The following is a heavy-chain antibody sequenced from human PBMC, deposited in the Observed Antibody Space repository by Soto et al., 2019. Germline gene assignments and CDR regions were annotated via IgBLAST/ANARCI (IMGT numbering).Heavy chain of an antibody. D-gene: IGHD3-10*01. CDR2: MYPGDSDT. V-gene: IGHV5-51*01. Sequence: GESLKISCKGSGYTFTSNWIGWVRQMPGKGLEWMGIMYPGDSDTRYSPSFQGQVTISADKSISTAYLQWNGLKASDTAMYYCATYYGNSGLVYWGQGTQVTVSS. J-gene: IGHJ4*02. CDR1: GYTFTSNW. CDR3: ATYYGNSGLVY.